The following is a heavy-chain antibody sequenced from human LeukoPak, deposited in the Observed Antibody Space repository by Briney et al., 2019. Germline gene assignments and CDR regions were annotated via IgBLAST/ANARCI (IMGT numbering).Heavy chain of an antibody. Sequence: GGSLRLSCAASGFTVSSNYMSWVRQAPGKGLEWVSVIYSGGSTYYADSVKGRFTISRDNSKNTLYLQMNSQRAEDTAVYYCAKDLTTITIFGVVTTGGQGTLVTVSS. J-gene: IGHJ4*02. V-gene: IGHV3-53*01. CDR1: GFTVSSNY. CDR2: IYSGGST. D-gene: IGHD3-3*01. CDR3: AKDLTTITIFGVVTT.